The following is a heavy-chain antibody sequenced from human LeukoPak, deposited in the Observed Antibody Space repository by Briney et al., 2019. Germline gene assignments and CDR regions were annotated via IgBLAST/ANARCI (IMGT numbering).Heavy chain of an antibody. CDR1: GYTFTGYY. CDR3: ARPHCSGGSCHDYFDY. D-gene: IGHD2-15*01. J-gene: IGHJ4*02. V-gene: IGHV1-2*02. CDR2: INPHTGGT. Sequence: GASVKVSCKASGYTFTGYYMHWVRQAPGQGLEWMGWINPHTGGTNYAQKFQGRVTMTRDTSISTAYMELSGLTSDDTAVYYCARPHCSGGSCHDYFDYWGQGTLVTVSS.